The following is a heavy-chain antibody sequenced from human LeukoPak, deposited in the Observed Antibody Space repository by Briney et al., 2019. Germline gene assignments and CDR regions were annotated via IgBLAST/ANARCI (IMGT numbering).Heavy chain of an antibody. Sequence: GGSLRLSCAASGFTFSSYAMSWVRQAPGKGLEWVSAISGSGGSTYYVDSVKGRFTISRDNSKNTLYLQMNSLRAEDTAVYYCAKYNDSSGYPGTFDYWGQGTLVTVSS. V-gene: IGHV3-23*01. CDR3: AKYNDSSGYPGTFDY. J-gene: IGHJ4*02. D-gene: IGHD3-22*01. CDR1: GFTFSSYA. CDR2: ISGSGGST.